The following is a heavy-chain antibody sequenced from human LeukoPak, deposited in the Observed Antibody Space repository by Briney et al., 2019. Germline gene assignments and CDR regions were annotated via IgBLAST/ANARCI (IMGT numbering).Heavy chain of an antibody. V-gene: IGHV3-11*03. D-gene: IGHD3-3*01. CDR1: GFTFSDYY. J-gene: IGHJ4*02. CDR2: ISSSSSYT. CDR3: ARTYDFWSGYSSYYFDY. Sequence: GGSLRLSCAASGFTFSDYYMSWIRQAPGKGLEWVSYISSSSSYTNYADSVKGRFTISRDNAKNSLYLQMNSLRAEDTALYYCARTYDFWSGYSSYYFDYWGQGTLVTVSS.